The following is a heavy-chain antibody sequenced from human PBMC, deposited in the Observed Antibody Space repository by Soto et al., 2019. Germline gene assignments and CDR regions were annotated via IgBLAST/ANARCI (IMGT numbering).Heavy chain of an antibody. Sequence: ASVKVSCKASGYLFISYGISWVRQAPGQGLEWMGRISAYNGNTNYAQNLQGRVTMTTDTSTSTAYMELRSLRSDDTAVYYCARDLDGSGSYYTDYWGPGTLVTVSS. CDR1: GYLFISYG. D-gene: IGHD3-10*01. J-gene: IGHJ4*02. CDR2: ISAYNGNT. V-gene: IGHV1-18*01. CDR3: ARDLDGSGSYYTDY.